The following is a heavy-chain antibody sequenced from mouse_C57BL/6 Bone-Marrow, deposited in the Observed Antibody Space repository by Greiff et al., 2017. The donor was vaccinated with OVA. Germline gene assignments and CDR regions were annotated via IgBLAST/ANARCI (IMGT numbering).Heavy chain of an antibody. J-gene: IGHJ2*01. CDR3: ARHGDYGSFFDY. CDR1: GFTFSSYG. Sequence: EVQVVESGGDLVKPGGSLKLSCAASGFTFSSYGMSWVRQTPDKRLEWVATISSGGSYTYYPDSVKGRFIISRDNAKNTLYLQMCSLKSDDTAMYYCARHGDYGSFFDYWGQGTTLTVSS. D-gene: IGHD1-1*01. V-gene: IGHV5-6*01. CDR2: ISSGGSYT.